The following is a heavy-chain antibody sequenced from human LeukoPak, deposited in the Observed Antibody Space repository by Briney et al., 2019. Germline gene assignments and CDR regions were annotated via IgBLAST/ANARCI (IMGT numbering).Heavy chain of an antibody. V-gene: IGHV4-39*07. CDR2: IYYSGST. D-gene: IGHD3-10*01. Sequence: SETLSLTCTVSGGSIRSTSYYWGWIRQPPGKGLEWIGSIYYSGSTYYNPSLKSRVTISVDTSKNQFSLKLSSVTAADTAVYYCARGLLWFGGRNRSFDYWGQGTLVTVSS. CDR1: GGSIRSTSYY. CDR3: ARGLLWFGGRNRSFDY. J-gene: IGHJ4*02.